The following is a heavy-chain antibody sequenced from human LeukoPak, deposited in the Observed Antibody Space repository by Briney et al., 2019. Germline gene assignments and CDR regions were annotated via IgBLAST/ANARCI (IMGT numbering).Heavy chain of an antibody. D-gene: IGHD2-2*01. CDR2: ISGSGGST. J-gene: IGHJ4*02. V-gene: IGHV3-23*01. Sequence: GGSLRLSCAASGFTFSIYAMSGVRHAPGKGLEWVSAISGSGGSTYYADSVKGRFTISRDNSKNTLYLQMNSLRAEDTAVYYCAKDCSSTSCYPDYWGQGTLVTVSS. CDR1: GFTFSIYA. CDR3: AKDCSSTSCYPDY.